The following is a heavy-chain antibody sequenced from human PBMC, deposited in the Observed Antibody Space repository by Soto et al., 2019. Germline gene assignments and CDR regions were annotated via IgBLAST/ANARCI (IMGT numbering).Heavy chain of an antibody. Sequence: ASVKVSCKASGYTFTSYGISWVRQAPGQGLEWMGWISAYNGNTNYAQKLQGRVTMTTDTSTSTAYMELRSLRSDDTAVYYCVRDFFVQKNCMDVRDKATTLTGS. D-gene: IGHD1-7*01. J-gene: IGHJ6*04. CDR3: VRDFFVQKNCMDV. V-gene: IGHV1-18*01. CDR1: GYTFTSYG. CDR2: ISAYNGNT.